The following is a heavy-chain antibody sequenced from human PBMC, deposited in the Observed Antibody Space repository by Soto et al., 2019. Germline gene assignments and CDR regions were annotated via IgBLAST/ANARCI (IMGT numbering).Heavy chain of an antibody. J-gene: IGHJ4*02. D-gene: IGHD6-13*01. V-gene: IGHV4-31*03. CDR3: ARSLFYSTNFDY. Sequence: SETLSLTCTVSGGSISSGGYYWSWIRQHPGKGLEWIGYIYYSGSTYYNPSLKSRVTISVDTSKNQFSLKLSSVTAADTAVYYCARSLFYSTNFDYWGQATLVTVSS. CDR2: IYYSGST. CDR1: GGSISSGGYY.